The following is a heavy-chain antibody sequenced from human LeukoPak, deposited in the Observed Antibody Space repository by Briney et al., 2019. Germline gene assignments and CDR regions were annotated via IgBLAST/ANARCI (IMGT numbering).Heavy chain of an antibody. Sequence: SETLSLTCTVSGGSIGSSSYYWSWIRQPPGKGLEWIGYIYYSGSTNYNPSLKSRVTISVDTSKNQFSLKLSSVTAADTAVYYCAKDPRDHSYGWSWRYFDYWGQGTLVTVSS. CDR2: IYYSGST. D-gene: IGHD5-18*01. CDR3: AKDPRDHSYGWSWRYFDY. J-gene: IGHJ4*02. V-gene: IGHV4-61*01. CDR1: GGSIGSSSYY.